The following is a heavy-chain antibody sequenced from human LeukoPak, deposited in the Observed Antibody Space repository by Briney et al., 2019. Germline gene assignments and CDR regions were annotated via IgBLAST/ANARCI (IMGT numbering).Heavy chain of an antibody. CDR3: AKSVGDYYGSGSYYYYYYYGMDV. CDR2: ISGSGGST. J-gene: IGHJ6*02. V-gene: IGHV3-23*01. CDR1: GFTFSSYA. Sequence: GGSLRLSCAASGFTFSSYAMSSVRQAPGKGLEWVSAISGSGGSTYYADSVKGRFTISRDNSKNTLYLQMNSLRAEDTAVYYCAKSVGDYYGSGSYYYYYYYGMDVWGQGTTVTVSS. D-gene: IGHD3-10*01.